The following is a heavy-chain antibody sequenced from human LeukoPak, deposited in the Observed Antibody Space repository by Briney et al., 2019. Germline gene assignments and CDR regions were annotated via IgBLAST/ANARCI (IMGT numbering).Heavy chain of an antibody. CDR2: IRSKAYGGTT. J-gene: IGHJ4*02. V-gene: IGHV3-49*04. CDR3: ASNGYGGGY. D-gene: IGHD5-18*01. Sequence: GGSLRLSCTASGFTFGDYVMSWVRQAPGKGLEWVGFIRSKAYGGTTKNAASVKGRFTISRDDSRSIAYLQMNSLKTEDTAVYYCASNGYGGGYWGQGALVTVSS. CDR1: GFTFGDYV.